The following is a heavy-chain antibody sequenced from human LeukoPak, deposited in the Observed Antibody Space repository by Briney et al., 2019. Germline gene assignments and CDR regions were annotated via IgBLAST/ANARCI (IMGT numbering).Heavy chain of an antibody. CDR3: ARGYSTGYRGFDF. D-gene: IGHD6-19*01. CDR1: GFTVSSNY. Sequence: PGGSLRLSCAASGFTVSSNYMNWVRQAPGKGLEGVSVIHGGGITYYAGSVKGRFTISRDNSKNTLYLQMNSLRAEDTAVYYCARGYSTGYRGFDFWGQGTLVTVSS. CDR2: IHGGGIT. J-gene: IGHJ4*02. V-gene: IGHV3-66*01.